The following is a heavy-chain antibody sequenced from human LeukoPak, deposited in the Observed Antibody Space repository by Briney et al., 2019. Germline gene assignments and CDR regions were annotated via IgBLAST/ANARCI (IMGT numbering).Heavy chain of an antibody. CDR1: GFTFSTYA. D-gene: IGHD3-16*01. Sequence: PGGSLTLSCAASGFTFSTYAIHWVHQAPGKGLEWVAVISFDVRNKYYADSVKGRFTISRDNSKNTLFLQMNSLRAEDTALYYCARDVFADSSGGSFDFWGQGTLVTVSS. CDR2: ISFDVRNK. V-gene: IGHV3-30*07. CDR3: ARDVFADSSGGSFDF. J-gene: IGHJ4*02.